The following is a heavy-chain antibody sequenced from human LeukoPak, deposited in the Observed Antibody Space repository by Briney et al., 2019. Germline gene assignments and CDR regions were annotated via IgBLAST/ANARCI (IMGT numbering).Heavy chain of an antibody. Sequence: PSQTLSLTCTVSGGSISSGSYYWSWIRQPAGKGLEWVGRIYTSGSTNYNPSLKSRVTISVDTSKNQFSLKLSSVTAADTAVYYCARDIIGYCSSTSCPNYFDYWGQGTLVTVSS. D-gene: IGHD2-2*03. CDR3: ARDIIGYCSSTSCPNYFDY. V-gene: IGHV4-61*02. CDR1: GGSISSGSYY. J-gene: IGHJ4*02. CDR2: IYTSGST.